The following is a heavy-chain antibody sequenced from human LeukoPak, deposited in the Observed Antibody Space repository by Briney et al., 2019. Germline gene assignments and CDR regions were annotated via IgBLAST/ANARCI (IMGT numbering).Heavy chain of an antibody. CDR1: GGSIRNDY. J-gene: IGHJ5*02. D-gene: IGHD3-16*01. Sequence: SETLSLTCAVSGGSIRNDYWSWIRQPPGKGLEWIAYINYSGNTNYNPSLESRVTISVDTSKNLFSLKFTSVTAADTAVYYRARHRPGERRFDPWGQGTLVTVSS. CDR2: INYSGNT. CDR3: ARHRPGERRFDP. V-gene: IGHV4-59*08.